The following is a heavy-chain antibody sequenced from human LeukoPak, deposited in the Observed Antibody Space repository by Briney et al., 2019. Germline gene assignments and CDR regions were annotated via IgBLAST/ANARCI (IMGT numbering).Heavy chain of an antibody. CDR1: GFTLSSSG. CDR2: IRSDGTTE. V-gene: IGHV3-30*02. CDR3: SKDFGH. J-gene: IGHJ5*02. Sequence: PGGSLRLSCAASGFTLSSSGMHWVRQAPGKGLEWVSCIRSDGTTESYGDSVKGRFTISRDNSKNTLYLQMNSLRAEDTALYYCSKDFGHWGQGTLVTVSS.